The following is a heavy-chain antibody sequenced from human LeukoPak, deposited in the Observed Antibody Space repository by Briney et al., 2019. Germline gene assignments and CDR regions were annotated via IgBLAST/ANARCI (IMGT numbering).Heavy chain of an antibody. D-gene: IGHD2-15*01. Sequence: SETLSLTCTVSGGSISSYYWSWIRQPPGKGLEWIGYIYYSGSTNYNPSLKSRVTISVDTSKNQFSLKLSSVTAADTAVYYCASGVSGPVPGREDYWGQGTLVTVSS. CDR2: IYYSGST. J-gene: IGHJ4*02. V-gene: IGHV4-59*01. CDR3: ASGVSGPVPGREDY. CDR1: GGSISSYY.